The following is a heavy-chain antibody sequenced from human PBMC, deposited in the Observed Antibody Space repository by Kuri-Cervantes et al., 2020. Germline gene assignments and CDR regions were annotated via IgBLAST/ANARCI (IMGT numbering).Heavy chain of an antibody. CDR1: GFTFSSYG. J-gene: IGHJ4*02. V-gene: IGHV3-30*03. CDR2: ISYDGSNK. Sequence: GGSLRLSCAASGFTFSSYGMHWVRQAPGKGLEWVAVISYDGSNKYYADSVKGRFTISRDNSKNTLYLQMNSLRAEDTAVYYCASETLYYYDSSGYHNWGQGTLVTVSS. D-gene: IGHD3-22*01. CDR3: ASETLYYYDSSGYHN.